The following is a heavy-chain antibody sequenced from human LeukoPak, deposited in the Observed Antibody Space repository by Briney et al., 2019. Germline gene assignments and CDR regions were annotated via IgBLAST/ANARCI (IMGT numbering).Heavy chain of an antibody. CDR2: ISYSGTT. J-gene: IGHJ4*02. Sequence: SETLSLTCTVSGGSISTSSHYWGWIRQPPGKGLEWIGSISYSGTTYYNPSLKSRVTISVGTPKNQFSLKLSSVTAADTAVYYCASDDSTSSSYWGQGTLVTVSS. D-gene: IGHD6-6*01. CDR1: GGSISTSSHY. CDR3: ASDDSTSSSY. V-gene: IGHV4-39*07.